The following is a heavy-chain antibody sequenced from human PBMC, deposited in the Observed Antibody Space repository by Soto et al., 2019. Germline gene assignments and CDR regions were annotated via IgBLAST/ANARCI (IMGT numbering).Heavy chain of an antibody. V-gene: IGHV4-59*01. Sequence: VQLQESGPGLVKPSQTLSLTCTVSGGSIHDYYWVWIRQPPGKGLEWIGSIFYTGSTDYNPSLKSRVTLSLATSKNQFSLNLSSVTAADTAVYYCARVNRGAFDHWGQGALVTVSS. CDR1: GGSIHDYY. CDR2: IFYTGST. CDR3: ARVNRGAFDH. J-gene: IGHJ4*02.